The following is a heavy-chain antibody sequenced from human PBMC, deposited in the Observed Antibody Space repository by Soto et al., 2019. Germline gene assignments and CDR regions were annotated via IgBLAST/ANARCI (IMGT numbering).Heavy chain of an antibody. CDR1: GDTTSSSYYH. Sequence: SEDLRRTGIAAGDTTSSSYYHWGWIRQPPGKGLEWIGSVYYSGSTYYNPSLKSRVTISIDASKNQFSLNLNSVTATDTAVYYCARHRGPTGPNYWGQGTLVT. CDR3: ARHRGPTGPNY. V-gene: IGHV4-39*01. D-gene: IGHD3-10*01. CDR2: VYYSGST. J-gene: IGHJ4*02.